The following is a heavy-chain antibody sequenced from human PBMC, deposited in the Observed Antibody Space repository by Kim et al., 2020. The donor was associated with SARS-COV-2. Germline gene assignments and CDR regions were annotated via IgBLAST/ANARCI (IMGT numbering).Heavy chain of an antibody. CDR2: FDPEDGET. CDR1: GYTLTELS. V-gene: IGHV1-24*01. D-gene: IGHD3-22*01. J-gene: IGHJ5*02. Sequence: ASVKVSCKVSGYTLTELSMHWVRQAPGKGLEWMGGFDPEDGETIYAQKFQGRVTMTEDTSTDTAYMELSSLRSEDTAVYYCATSSGYYLGWFDPWGREPWSPSPQ. CDR3: ATSSGYYLGWFDP.